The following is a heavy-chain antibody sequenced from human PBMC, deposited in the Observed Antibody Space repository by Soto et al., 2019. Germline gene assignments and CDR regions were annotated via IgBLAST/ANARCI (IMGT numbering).Heavy chain of an antibody. CDR3: ARVAGEQLLVCGMVG. Sequence: QVQLQESGPGLVKPSQTLSLTCTVSGGSISSGGYYWSWIRQHPGKGLEWIGYIYYSGSTYYNPSLKGRVTISVDTSKNQFSLELSSVTAADTAVYYCARVAGEQLLVCGMVGWGQGTTVTFSS. CDR1: GGSISSGGYY. V-gene: IGHV4-31*03. CDR2: IYYSGST. J-gene: IGHJ6*02. D-gene: IGHD6-13*01.